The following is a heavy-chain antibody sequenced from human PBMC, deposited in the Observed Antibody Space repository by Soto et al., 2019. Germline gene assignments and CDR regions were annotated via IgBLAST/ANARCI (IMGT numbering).Heavy chain of an antibody. D-gene: IGHD3-3*01. Sequence: SVKVSCKASGDTFTANYIHWVRQAPVQGFEWMGWINPKSGGTKYPQKFQGRVTMTRDTSISTAYMEPSRLRSDDTAVYYCARDRAHGFWSGYGMDVWGQGTTVTVSS. CDR3: ARDRAHGFWSGYGMDV. V-gene: IGHV1-2*02. CDR2: INPKSGGT. J-gene: IGHJ6*02. CDR1: GDTFTANY.